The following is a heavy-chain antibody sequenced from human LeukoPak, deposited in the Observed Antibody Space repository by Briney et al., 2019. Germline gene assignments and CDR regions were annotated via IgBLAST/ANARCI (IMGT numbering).Heavy chain of an antibody. Sequence: PGGSLRLSCAASGFTFSSYAMSWVRQAPGKGLEWVSAISGSGGSTYYADSVKGRFTISRDDSKNTLYLKMNSLRAEDTAVYYCAKALIWSGYYSDYWGQGTLVTVSS. V-gene: IGHV3-23*01. CDR2: ISGSGGST. J-gene: IGHJ4*02. D-gene: IGHD3-3*01. CDR3: AKALIWSGYYSDY. CDR1: GFTFSSYA.